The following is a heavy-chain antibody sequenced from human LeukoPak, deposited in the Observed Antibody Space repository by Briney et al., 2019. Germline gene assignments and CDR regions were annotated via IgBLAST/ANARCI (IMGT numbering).Heavy chain of an antibody. J-gene: IGHJ6*03. CDR2: IYYSGST. CDR3: ARAEQNYYYYYMDV. CDR1: GVSISSFY. D-gene: IGHD6-13*01. V-gene: IGHV4-59*01. Sequence: PSETLSLTCTVSGVSISSFYWSCMPEPPGQALEWSGDIYYSGSTNYNPSLKSRVTISVDTYKTQFSLKLSSVTAADTAVYYCARAEQNYYYYYMDVWGKGTKVTVSS.